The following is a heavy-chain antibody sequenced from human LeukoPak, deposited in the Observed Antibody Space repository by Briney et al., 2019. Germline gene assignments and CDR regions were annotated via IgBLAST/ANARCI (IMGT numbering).Heavy chain of an antibody. D-gene: IGHD4-17*01. CDR1: GGSISSYY. CDR2: IYHTGST. Sequence: SETLSLTCTVSGGSISSYYWSWIRQPPGKGLEWIGYIYHTGSTSYNPSLKGRVTISVDTSKNQFSLKLSSVTAADTTVYYCARGLNRNDYGDYGYWGQGTLVTVSS. CDR3: ARGLNRNDYGDYGY. J-gene: IGHJ4*02. V-gene: IGHV4-59*01.